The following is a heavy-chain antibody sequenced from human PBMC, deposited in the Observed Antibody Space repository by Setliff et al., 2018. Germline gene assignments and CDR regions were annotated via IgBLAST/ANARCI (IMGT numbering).Heavy chain of an antibody. V-gene: IGHV1-46*01. J-gene: IGHJ4*02. Sequence: ASVKVSCKASGYTFTSYYMHWVRQAPGQGLEWMGIINPSGGSTSYAQKFQGRVTMTRDTSTSTVYMELSSLRFEDRAVYYCARENTAKNFWGEESDYWGQGTLVTVSS. D-gene: IGHD3-3*01. CDR1: GYTFTSYY. CDR3: ARENTAKNFWGEESDY. CDR2: INPSGGST.